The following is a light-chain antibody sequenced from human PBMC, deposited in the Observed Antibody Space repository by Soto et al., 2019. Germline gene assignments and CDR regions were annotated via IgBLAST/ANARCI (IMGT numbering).Light chain of an antibody. CDR3: QQYGSSIQT. J-gene: IGKJ1*01. CDR2: GAS. V-gene: IGKV3-20*01. Sequence: EIMMTQSPPTLSVSPGERATLSCRASQSVSSSLAWYQQKPGQAPNLLIFGASHRAPDIPDRFSGSGSGTDFTLTISGLEPEDFAVYYCQQYGSSIQTFGQGTKVDIK. CDR1: QSVSSS.